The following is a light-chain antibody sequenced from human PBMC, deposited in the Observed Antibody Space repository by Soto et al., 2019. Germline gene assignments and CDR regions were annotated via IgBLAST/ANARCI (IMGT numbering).Light chain of an antibody. V-gene: IGLV2-14*01. CDR2: DVS. Sequence: ALTQPASVSGSPGQSITISCTGTSSDVGGYNYVSWYQQHPGKAPKLMIYDVSNRPSGVSNRFSGSKSGNTASLTISGLQAEDEADYYCSSYTSSSTVVFGGGTKLTFL. CDR3: SSYTSSSTVV. CDR1: SSDVGGYNY. J-gene: IGLJ2*01.